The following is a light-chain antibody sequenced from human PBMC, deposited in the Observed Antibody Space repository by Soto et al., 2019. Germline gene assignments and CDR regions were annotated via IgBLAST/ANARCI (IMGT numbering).Light chain of an antibody. CDR2: AAS. V-gene: IGKV3-15*01. Sequence: VVVTQSPATLSVPPGEGATLSCRASQNIYSNLAWYQQKPGLAPRLLIYAASTRASGVPARFSGSGSGTEFTLTISSLQSEDLAVYYCQQYAHWPPYTFGQGTKLEIK. CDR1: QNIYSN. CDR3: QQYAHWPPYT. J-gene: IGKJ2*01.